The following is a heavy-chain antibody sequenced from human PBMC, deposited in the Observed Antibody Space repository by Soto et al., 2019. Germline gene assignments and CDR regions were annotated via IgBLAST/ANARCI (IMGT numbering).Heavy chain of an antibody. D-gene: IGHD2-2*01. CDR3: ARPHYCSSTSCYEAFDY. V-gene: IGHV4-39*01. CDR2: IFYSGST. J-gene: IGHJ4*02. Sequence: PSETLYLTCTVSGGSISGSSFYWGWIRQPPGKGLEWVGSIFYSGSTYHNPSLKSRVTISVDTSKNQFSLKLSSVTAADTAVYYCARPHYCSSTSCYEAFDYWGQGTLVTVSS. CDR1: GGSISGSSFY.